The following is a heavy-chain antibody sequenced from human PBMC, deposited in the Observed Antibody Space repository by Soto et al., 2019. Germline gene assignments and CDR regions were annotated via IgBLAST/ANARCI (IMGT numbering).Heavy chain of an antibody. CDR1: GFTYESYA. J-gene: IGHJ4*02. Sequence: LRLSCAASGFTYESYAMSWVRQAPGKVLEWVSGINSGGTVAHYADSVKGRFAISRDNSKNTLSLEMNSLRADDTGLYYCAISTGGFGGLFVVPSDYWGQGTLVTVSS. V-gene: IGHV3-23*01. D-gene: IGHD3-16*02. CDR2: INSGGTVA. CDR3: AISTGGFGGLFVVPSDY.